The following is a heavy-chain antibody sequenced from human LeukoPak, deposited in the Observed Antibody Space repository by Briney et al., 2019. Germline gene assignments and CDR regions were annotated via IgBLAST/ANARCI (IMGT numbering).Heavy chain of an antibody. CDR2: ISSGGSTI. Sequence: PGGSLRLSCAVSGFTFSDYYVSWIRQAPGKGLEWVSYISSGGSTISHADSVKGRFTISRDNAENSLYLQMNSLRAEDTAVYYCARRAAAGRCFAYGGQGTLVTVSS. J-gene: IGHJ4*02. CDR1: GFTFSDYY. D-gene: IGHD6-13*01. V-gene: IGHV3-11*01. CDR3: ARRAAAGRCFAY.